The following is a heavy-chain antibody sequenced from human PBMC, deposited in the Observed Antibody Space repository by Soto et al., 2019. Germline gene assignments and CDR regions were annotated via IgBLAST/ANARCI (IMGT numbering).Heavy chain of an antibody. CDR1: GGSISSYY. CDR2: IYYSGST. D-gene: IGHD2-15*01. Sequence: SETLSLTCTVSGGSISSYYWSWIRQPPGKGLEWIGYIYYSGSTNYNPSLKSRVTISVDTSKNQFSLKLSSETAADTAVYYCATGAFGCSGGSCYSRHYYYYYYMDVWGKGTTVTVSS. V-gene: IGHV4-59*01. J-gene: IGHJ6*03. CDR3: ATGAFGCSGGSCYSRHYYYYYYMDV.